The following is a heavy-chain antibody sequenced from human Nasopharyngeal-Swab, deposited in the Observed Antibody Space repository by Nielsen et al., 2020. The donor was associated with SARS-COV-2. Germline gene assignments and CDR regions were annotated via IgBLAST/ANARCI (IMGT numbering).Heavy chain of an antibody. D-gene: IGHD3-9*01. Sequence: LRLSCSVSGVSISSGSYYWSWIRQPAGKGLEWIGHMYTSGSTNYNPSLKSRVAISIDTSKNQSSLRLSSVTAADTAVYYCAREDRWTLTSFYYALDVWGQGTTVTVSS. CDR3: AREDRWTLTSFYYALDV. J-gene: IGHJ6*02. CDR2: MYTSGST. CDR1: GVSISSGSYY. V-gene: IGHV4-61*09.